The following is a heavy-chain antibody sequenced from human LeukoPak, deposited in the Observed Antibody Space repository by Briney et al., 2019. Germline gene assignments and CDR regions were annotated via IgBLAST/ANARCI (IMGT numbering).Heavy chain of an antibody. Sequence: PGGSLRLSCPARAFTFADYAMHWVRQAPGKGLEWVSLISGDGGSTYYADSVKGRFAISRDNSKNSLYLQMNSLRTEDTALYYCAKDMRDYVWGTPDYWGQGTLVTVSS. J-gene: IGHJ4*02. V-gene: IGHV3-43*02. D-gene: IGHD3-16*01. CDR3: AKDMRDYVWGTPDY. CDR1: AFTFADYA. CDR2: ISGDGGST.